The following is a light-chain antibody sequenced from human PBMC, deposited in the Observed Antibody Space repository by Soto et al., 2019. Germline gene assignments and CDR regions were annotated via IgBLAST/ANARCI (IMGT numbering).Light chain of an antibody. CDR2: GAS. CDR1: QSVNIY. CDR3: QQYYSFPWT. J-gene: IGKJ1*01. V-gene: IGKV3D-15*01. Sequence: EIVMTHSPATLSVSPGERATLSPRASQSVNIYLAWYQQKPGQAPRLLIFGASYRATGIPARFSGSGSGTEFNLTISSLQSEDFATYYCQQYYSFPWTFGQGTKVDNK.